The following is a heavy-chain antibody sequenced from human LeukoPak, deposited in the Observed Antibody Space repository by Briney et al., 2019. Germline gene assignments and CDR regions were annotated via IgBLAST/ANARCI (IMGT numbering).Heavy chain of an antibody. D-gene: IGHD6-19*01. J-gene: IGHJ4*02. V-gene: IGHV3-48*03. CDR2: ISSSGSTR. Sequence: GGSLRLSCAASGFTFSSYEMNWVRQAPGKGLEWVSYISSSGSTRTHADSVKGRFTISRDNANTSLYLEMNSLRAEDTAVYYCAREIVSAVAGNFDYWGQGTLVTVSS. CDR3: AREIVSAVAGNFDY. CDR1: GFTFSSYE.